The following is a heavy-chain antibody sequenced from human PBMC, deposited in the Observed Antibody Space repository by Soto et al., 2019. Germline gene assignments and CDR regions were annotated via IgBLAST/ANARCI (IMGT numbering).Heavy chain of an antibody. V-gene: IGHV1-69*01. J-gene: IGHJ5*02. CDR3: ARDPRRGSYWKWFDH. Sequence: QVQLVQSGAEVKKPGSSVKVSCKASGGTFSSYAISWVRQAPGQGLEWMVGIIPIFGPANYAQKFQGRVTITADEATRTAYMELSSLRSEDTAVYYCARDPRRGSYWKWFDHWGQGTLVTVSS. D-gene: IGHD1-26*01. CDR1: GGTFSSYA. CDR2: IIPIFGPA.